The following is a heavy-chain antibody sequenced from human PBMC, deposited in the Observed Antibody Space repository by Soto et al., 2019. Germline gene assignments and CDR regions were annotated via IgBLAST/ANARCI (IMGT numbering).Heavy chain of an antibody. J-gene: IGHJ4*02. V-gene: IGHV4-4*02. Sequence: SETLSLTCAVSSGSIDNVYWWSWVRQSPGKGLEWIGETSHDGITNHNPSLKGRVTISVDKSKNQFSLKLSSVTAADTAVYYCARHGMAAVTQWGRGTLVTVSS. CDR2: TSHDGIT. D-gene: IGHD4-4*01. CDR1: SGSIDNVYW. CDR3: ARHGMAAVTQ.